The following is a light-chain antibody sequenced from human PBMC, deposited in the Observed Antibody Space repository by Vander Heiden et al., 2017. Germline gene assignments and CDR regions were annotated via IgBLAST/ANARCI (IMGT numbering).Light chain of an antibody. Sequence: QSVLTQPPSVSDAPRQRVTISCSGSSSNIGNNAVNWYQQLPGKAPKLLIYYNDLLPSGVSDRFSGSKSGTSASLAISGLQSEDEADYYCAAWDDSLNGVLFGGGTKLTVL. CDR3: AAWDDSLNGVL. CDR2: YND. J-gene: IGLJ2*01. CDR1: SSNIGNNA. V-gene: IGLV1-36*01.